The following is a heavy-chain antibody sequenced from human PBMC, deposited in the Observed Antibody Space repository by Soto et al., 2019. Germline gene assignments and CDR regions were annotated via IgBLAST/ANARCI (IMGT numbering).Heavy chain of an antibody. Sequence: PGGSLRLSCAASGFTFSSYAMHWVRQAPCKGLEWVAVISYDGSNKYYADSVKGRFTISRDNSKNTLYLQMNSLRAEDTAVYYCARALGGVGSYSYYYYGMDVWGQGTTVTVSS. J-gene: IGHJ6*02. CDR2: ISYDGSNK. CDR3: ARALGGVGSYSYYYYGMDV. D-gene: IGHD1-26*01. CDR1: GFTFSSYA. V-gene: IGHV3-30-3*01.